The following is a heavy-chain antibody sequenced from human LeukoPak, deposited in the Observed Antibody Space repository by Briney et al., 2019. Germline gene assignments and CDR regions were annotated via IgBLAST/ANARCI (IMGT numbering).Heavy chain of an antibody. J-gene: IGHJ6*03. CDR2: IYYSGST. V-gene: IGHV4-59*11. CDR3: ARVKQRGWYRHYYYYMDV. Sequence: SETLSLTCTVSGGSISSHYWSWIRQPPGKGLEWIGYIYYSGSTNYNPSLKSRVTISVDTSKNQFSLKLSSVTAADTAVYYCARVKQRGWYRHYYYYMDVWGKGTTVTVSS. D-gene: IGHD6-19*01. CDR1: GGSISSHY.